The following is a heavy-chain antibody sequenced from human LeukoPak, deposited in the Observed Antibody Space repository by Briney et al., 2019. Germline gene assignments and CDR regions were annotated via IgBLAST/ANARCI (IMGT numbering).Heavy chain of an antibody. Sequence: GGSLRLSCAASGFTFSSYSMNWVRQAPGKGMEWGSSISSSSYIYYADSVKGRFTISRDNAKNSLYLQMNSLRAEDTAVYYCARVRSMVRGVPWFDPWGQGTLVTVSS. CDR3: ARVRSMVRGVPWFDP. D-gene: IGHD3-10*01. CDR1: GFTFSSYS. V-gene: IGHV3-21*01. J-gene: IGHJ5*02. CDR2: ISSSSYI.